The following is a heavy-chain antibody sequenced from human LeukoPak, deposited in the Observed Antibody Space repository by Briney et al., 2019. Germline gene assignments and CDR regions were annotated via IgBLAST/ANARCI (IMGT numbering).Heavy chain of an antibody. V-gene: IGHV3-20*04. CDR3: ARVDLLAVHDAFDI. D-gene: IGHD3-3*02. CDR1: GFTFDDYG. Sequence: GGSLRLSCAASGFTFDDYGMSWVRQAPGKGLECVSGINWNGGSTGYADSVKGRFTISRDNAKNSLYLQMNSLRAEDTALYYCARVDLLAVHDAFDIWGQGTMVTVSS. CDR2: INWNGGST. J-gene: IGHJ3*02.